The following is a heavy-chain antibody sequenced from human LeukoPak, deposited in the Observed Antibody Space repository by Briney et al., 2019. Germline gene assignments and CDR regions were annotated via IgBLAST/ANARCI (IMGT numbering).Heavy chain of an antibody. J-gene: IGHJ6*03. CDR3: ARQGYCSSTSCYPPYMGV. V-gene: IGHV4-38-2*01. CDR1: GYSISSGYY. Sequence: KPSETLSLTCAVSGYSISSGYYWGWIRQPPGKGLEWIGSIYHSGSTYYNPSLKSRVTISVDTSKNQFSLKLSSVTAADTAVYYCARQGYCSSTSCYPPYMGVWGKGTTVTVSS. D-gene: IGHD2-2*01. CDR2: IYHSGST.